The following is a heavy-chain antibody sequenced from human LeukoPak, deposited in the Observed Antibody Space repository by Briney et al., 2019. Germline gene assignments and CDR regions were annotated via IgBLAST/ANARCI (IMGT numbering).Heavy chain of an antibody. Sequence: GRSLRLSCAASGFTFSSYGMHWVRQAPGKGLEWVAVISYDGSNKYYADSVKGRFTISRDNSKNTLYLQMNSLRAEDTAVYYCARDPRTFYYDSGTSVRSDYWGPGTRVTVSS. CDR2: ISYDGSNK. CDR3: ARDPRTFYYDSGTSVRSDY. CDR1: GFTFSSYG. J-gene: IGHJ4*01. D-gene: IGHD3-10*01. V-gene: IGHV3-30*03.